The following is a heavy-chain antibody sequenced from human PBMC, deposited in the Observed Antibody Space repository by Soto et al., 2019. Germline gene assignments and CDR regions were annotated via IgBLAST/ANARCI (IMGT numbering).Heavy chain of an antibody. CDR3: ARDRVESGYPEYFQH. J-gene: IGHJ1*01. CDR2: IYSGGST. D-gene: IGHD3-22*01. CDR1: GFTVSSNY. V-gene: IGHV3-53*01. Sequence: EVQLVESGGGLIQPGGSLRLSCAASGFTVSSNYMSWVRQAPGKGLEWVSVIYSGGSTYYADSVKGRFTISRENSKNTLYHQMNGRRAEEAAVDYCARDRVESGYPEYFQHWGQGTLVTVSS.